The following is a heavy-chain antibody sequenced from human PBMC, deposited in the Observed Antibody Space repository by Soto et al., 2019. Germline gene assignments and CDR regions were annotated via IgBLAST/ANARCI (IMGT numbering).Heavy chain of an antibody. D-gene: IGHD5-12*01. CDR1: GFTFSDYW. V-gene: IGHV3-74*01. Sequence: GGSLRLSCAASGFTFSDYWMHWVRQAPGKGLEWVSRIKRDGSTTNYADSVKGRFTISRDNAKNTLYLQMNSLRDEDTAVYYCARGGYSGYENYYGMDVWGQGTTVTVSS. J-gene: IGHJ6*02. CDR3: ARGGYSGYENYYGMDV. CDR2: IKRDGSTT.